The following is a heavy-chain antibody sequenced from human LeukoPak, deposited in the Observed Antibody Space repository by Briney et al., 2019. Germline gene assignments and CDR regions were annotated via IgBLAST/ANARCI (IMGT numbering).Heavy chain of an antibody. CDR1: GFTFSDYY. V-gene: IGHV3-11*01. CDR2: ISSSGSTI. J-gene: IGHJ4*02. CDR3: ATISREEVAATPGYFDY. D-gene: IGHD1-26*01. Sequence: PGGSLRLSCAASGFTFSDYYMSWIRQAPGKGLEWVSYISSSGSTIYYADSVKGRFTISRDNAKNSLYRQMNSLRADDTAVYYSATISREEVAATPGYFDYWGQGTPVTVSS.